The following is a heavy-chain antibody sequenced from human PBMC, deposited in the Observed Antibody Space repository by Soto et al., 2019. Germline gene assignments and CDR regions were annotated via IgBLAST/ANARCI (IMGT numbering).Heavy chain of an antibody. V-gene: IGHV3-23*01. CDR3: IKEARGHSYARL. CDR2: ISDSGVNT. J-gene: IGHJ4*02. Sequence: PGGSLRLSCAASGFLSSNYAMGWVRQAPGTGLEWVSGISDSGVNTYYADSVKGRFTISRDNSKNALYLEMKSLRAGDTAVYYCIKEARGHSYARLWGRGTPVTVSS. D-gene: IGHD3-16*01. CDR1: GFLSSNYA.